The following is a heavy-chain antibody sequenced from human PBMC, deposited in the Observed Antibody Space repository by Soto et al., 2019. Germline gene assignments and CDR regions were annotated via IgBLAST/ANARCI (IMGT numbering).Heavy chain of an antibody. CDR1: GGTFSSYT. CDR3: ARDSNVRGIAAAAQWY. Sequence: SVKVSCKASGGTFSSYTISWVRQAPGQGLEWMGRIIPILGIANYAQKFQGRVTITADKSTSTAYMELSSLRSEDTAVYYCARDSNVRGIAAAAQWYWGQGTLVTVSS. V-gene: IGHV1-69*04. CDR2: IIPILGIA. J-gene: IGHJ4*02. D-gene: IGHD6-13*01.